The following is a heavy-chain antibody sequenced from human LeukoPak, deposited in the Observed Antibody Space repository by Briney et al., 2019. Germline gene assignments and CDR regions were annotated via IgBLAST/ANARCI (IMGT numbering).Heavy chain of an antibody. CDR2: IYYSGST. CDR3: ARDCSGLYPWFDP. V-gene: IGHV4-59*01. D-gene: IGHD6-19*01. J-gene: IGHJ5*02. CDR1: GGSISSYY. Sequence: SETLSLTCTVSGGSISSYYWSWIRQPPGKGLEWIGYIYYSGSTNYNPSLKSRVTISVDTSKNRFSLKLSSVTAADTPVYYLARDCSGLYPWFDPWGQGTLVTVSS.